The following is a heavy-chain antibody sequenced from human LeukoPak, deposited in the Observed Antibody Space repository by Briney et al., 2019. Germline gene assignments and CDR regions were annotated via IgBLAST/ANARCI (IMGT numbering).Heavy chain of an antibody. Sequence: GGSLRLSCAASGFTFTDYDMTWVRQAPGKGLEWVAGINWNGGTTSYADTVKGRFIITRDNATNSLYLQMNTLRAEDTALYYCARRNYLYSGYYYYYMDVWGKGTTVTVSS. CDR1: GFTFTDYD. V-gene: IGHV3-20*04. CDR3: ARRNYLYSGYYYYYMDV. D-gene: IGHD2-15*01. CDR2: INWNGGTT. J-gene: IGHJ6*03.